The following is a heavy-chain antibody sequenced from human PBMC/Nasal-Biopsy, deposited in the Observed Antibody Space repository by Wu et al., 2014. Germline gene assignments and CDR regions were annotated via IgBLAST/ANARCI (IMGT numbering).Heavy chain of an antibody. D-gene: IGHD3-16*01. CDR2: ISGTGGTT. J-gene: IGHJ1*01. V-gene: IGHV3-23*01. CDR1: GFTFSNYA. CDR3: ARDRWPFDYVWGSFQN. Sequence: RLSCAASGFTFSNYALSWVRQIPGKGLDWVAVISGTGGTTHYADSVNGRFTISRDNSKDTLYLQMNRLRDGDSGVYYCARDRWPFDYVWGSFQNWGRGTLVTVSS.